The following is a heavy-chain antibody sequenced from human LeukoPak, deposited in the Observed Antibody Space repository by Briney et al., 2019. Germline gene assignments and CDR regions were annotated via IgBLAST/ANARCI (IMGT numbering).Heavy chain of an antibody. CDR1: GGSISSSNW. CDR2: IYHSGST. CDR3: ARDPTAYCGGDCPGGDYYGMDV. Sequence: SETLSLTCAVSGGSISSSNWWSWVRQPPGKGLEWIGEIYHSGSTNYNPSLKSRVTISVDKSKNQFSLKLSSVTAADTAVYYCARDPTAYCGGDCPGGDYYGMDVWGQGTAVTVSS. D-gene: IGHD2-21*02. V-gene: IGHV4-4*02. J-gene: IGHJ6*02.